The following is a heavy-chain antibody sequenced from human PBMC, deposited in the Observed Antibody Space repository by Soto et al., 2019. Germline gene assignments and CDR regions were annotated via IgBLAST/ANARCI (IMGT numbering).Heavy chain of an antibody. Sequence: PGGSLRLSCAASGFTFSSNWMNWVRQAPGKGLEWVATIKPDGSEQDYVESVKGRFTISRDNAKNSVHLQMNSLRAEDTAVYYCTTVPWTAAASWGQGTLVTVSS. J-gene: IGHJ5*02. D-gene: IGHD6-13*01. V-gene: IGHV3-7*01. CDR2: IKPDGSEQ. CDR1: GFTFSSNW. CDR3: TTVPWTAAAS.